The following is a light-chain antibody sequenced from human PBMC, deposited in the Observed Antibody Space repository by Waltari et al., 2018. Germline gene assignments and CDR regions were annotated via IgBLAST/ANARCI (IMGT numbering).Light chain of an antibody. CDR3: QNHERLPAT. V-gene: IGKV3-20*01. CDR2: CST. CDR1: QSVNKY. Sequence: SCRDMQSVNKYLAWFQARPGPAPRLLLHCSTTTATCIPGRFRCRGFWTGFSLPISRLEPEDFAVYYCQNHERLPATFGQGTKVEIK. J-gene: IGKJ1*01.